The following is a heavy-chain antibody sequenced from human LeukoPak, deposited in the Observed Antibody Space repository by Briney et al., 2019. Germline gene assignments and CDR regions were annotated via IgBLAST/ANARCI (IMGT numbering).Heavy chain of an antibody. CDR1: GFTFSRYA. J-gene: IGHJ4*02. Sequence: GGSLRLSCAASGFTFSRYAMSWVRQAPGKGLEWVSGISGSGSSTYYADSVKGRFTISRDNFKTTLYLQMSSLRAEDTAVFYCADKASFDYWGQGTLVTVSS. V-gene: IGHV3-23*01. CDR3: ADKASFDY. CDR2: ISGSGSST.